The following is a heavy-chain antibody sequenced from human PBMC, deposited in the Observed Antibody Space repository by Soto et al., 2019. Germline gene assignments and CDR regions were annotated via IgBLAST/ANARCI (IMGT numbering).Heavy chain of an antibody. CDR1: GYTFTGYY. CDR3: VAAAGTYYFDY. Sequence: ASVKVSCKASGYTFTGYYMHWVRQAPGQGLEWMGWINPNRGGTNYAQKFQGWVTMTRDTSISTAYMELSRLRSDDTAVYYCVAAAGTYYFDYWGQGTLVTVSS. CDR2: INPNRGGT. V-gene: IGHV1-2*04. D-gene: IGHD6-13*01. J-gene: IGHJ4*02.